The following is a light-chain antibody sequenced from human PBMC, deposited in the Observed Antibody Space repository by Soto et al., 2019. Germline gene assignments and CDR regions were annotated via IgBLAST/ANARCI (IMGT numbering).Light chain of an antibody. CDR3: QQRSNWLT. V-gene: IGKV3-11*01. J-gene: IGKJ3*01. CDR2: DAS. Sequence: EIVLIQSPATLSLSPGERATLSCRASQSVSSNLAWYQQKPGQAPRLLIYDASNRATGIPARFSGSGSGTDFTLTISSLEPEDFAVYYCQQRSNWLTFGPGTKVDIK. CDR1: QSVSSN.